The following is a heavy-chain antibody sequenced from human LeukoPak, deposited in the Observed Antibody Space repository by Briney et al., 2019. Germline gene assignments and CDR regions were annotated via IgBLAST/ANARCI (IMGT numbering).Heavy chain of an antibody. V-gene: IGHV4-4*07. CDR2: IYTSGST. J-gene: IGHJ5*02. CDR3: ARDNIEDRSGWDNNWFDP. Sequence: SETLSLTCTVSGGSISSYYWSWIRQPAGKGLEWIGRIYTSGSTNYNPSLKSRVTMSVDTSKNQFSLKLSSVTAADTAVYYCARDNIEDRSGWDNNWFDPWGQGTLVTVSS. CDR1: GGSISSYY. D-gene: IGHD6-19*01.